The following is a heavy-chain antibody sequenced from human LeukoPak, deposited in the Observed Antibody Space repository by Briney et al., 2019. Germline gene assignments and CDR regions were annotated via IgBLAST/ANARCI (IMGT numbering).Heavy chain of an antibody. V-gene: IGHV4-39*01. Sequence: SETLSLTCTVSGGSISSHYWGWIRQPPGKGLEWIGSIYYSGSTYYNPSLKSRVTISVDTSKNQFSLKLSSVTAADTAVYYCARRPDYYGSGSYLFDYWGQGTLVTVSS. D-gene: IGHD3-10*01. J-gene: IGHJ4*02. CDR2: IYYSGST. CDR3: ARRPDYYGSGSYLFDY. CDR1: GGSISSHY.